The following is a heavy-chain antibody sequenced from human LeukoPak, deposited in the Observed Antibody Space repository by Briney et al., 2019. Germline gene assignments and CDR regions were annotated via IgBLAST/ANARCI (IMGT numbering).Heavy chain of an antibody. D-gene: IGHD3-9*01. J-gene: IGHJ3*02. CDR3: ARENRLGYYHSLTGSADGFDI. CDR1: GGSISSYY. Sequence: SETLSLTCTVSGGSISSYYWSWIRQPAGKGLEWIGRIYTSGSTNYNPSLKSRVTISVDTSKNQFSLKLSSVTAADTAVYYCARENRLGYYHSLTGSADGFDIWGQGTMVSVSS. V-gene: IGHV4-4*07. CDR2: IYTSGST.